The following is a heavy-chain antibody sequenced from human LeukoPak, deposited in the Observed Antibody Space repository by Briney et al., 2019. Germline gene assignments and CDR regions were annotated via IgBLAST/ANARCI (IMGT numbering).Heavy chain of an antibody. J-gene: IGHJ4*02. D-gene: IGHD5-12*01. Sequence: PGGSLRLSCSASGFGFSTFAMHWVRQAPGKGLEYVSAITSNGGKAFYADSVKGRFTISRDNSKNTLYLQMNSLRAEDTAVYYCARESGRYSGYERESDFDYWGQGTLVTVSS. CDR2: ITSNGGKA. V-gene: IGHV3-64*04. CDR1: GFGFSTFA. CDR3: ARESGRYSGYERESDFDY.